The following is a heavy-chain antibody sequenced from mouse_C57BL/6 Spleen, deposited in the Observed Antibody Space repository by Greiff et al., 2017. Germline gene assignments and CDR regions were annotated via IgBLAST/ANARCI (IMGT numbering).Heavy chain of an antibody. CDR1: YFAFMACA. Sequence: QVQLQQSGAELVRPGSSVKLSCKASYFAFMACAMLWVKQRPGHGLEWIGSFTMYSDATEYSENFKGKATLTANTSSSTAYMKLSSLTSEDSAVYYCARWSRDYAMDDWGKGTTVTVSA. V-gene: IGHV1-49*01. CDR2: FTMYSDAT. CDR3: ARWSRDYAMDD. J-gene: IGHJ4*01.